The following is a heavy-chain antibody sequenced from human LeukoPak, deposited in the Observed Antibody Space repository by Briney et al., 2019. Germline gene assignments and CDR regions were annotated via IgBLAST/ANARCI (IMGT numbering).Heavy chain of an antibody. CDR2: ISDSGGST. D-gene: IGHD3-22*01. CDR1: GITLSNYG. Sequence: PGGSLRHSRAVSGITLSNYGMSWVRQAPGKGLEWVAGISDSGGSTNYADSVKGRFTISRDSPKNTLYLQMTSLRAEDTAVYFCAKRGVVIRVILVGFHKEAYYFDSWGQGALVTVSS. V-gene: IGHV3-23*01. CDR3: AKRGVVIRVILVGFHKEAYYFDS. J-gene: IGHJ4*02.